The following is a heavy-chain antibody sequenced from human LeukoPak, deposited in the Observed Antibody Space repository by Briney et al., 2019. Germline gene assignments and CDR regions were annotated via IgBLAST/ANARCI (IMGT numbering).Heavy chain of an antibody. CDR3: ARKQVDSVAMEYYFDY. D-gene: IGHD5-12*01. CDR1: GFMFSDYF. CDR2: ISSSGGTI. J-gene: IGHJ4*02. Sequence: GGSLRLSCAASGFMFSDYFMSWIRQAPGKGLEWVSYISSSGGTIYYADSVKGRFTIPRDNAKNSLYLQMNSLRAEDTAVYYCARKQVDSVAMEYYFDYWGQGTLVTVSS. V-gene: IGHV3-11*04.